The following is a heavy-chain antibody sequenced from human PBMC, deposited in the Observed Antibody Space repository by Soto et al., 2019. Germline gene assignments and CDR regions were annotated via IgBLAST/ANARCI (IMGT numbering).Heavy chain of an antibody. D-gene: IGHD3-16*01. J-gene: IGHJ3*01. CDR3: ARGGRGLRGAFDV. Sequence: QEILVESGGGVVQSGTSLRLSCAASGFTFSSFAMHWVRQAPGKGLEWVSVISFNGLSQFYADSVRGRVTVSRDNSKNTLYLQLDSLRPDDTAVYSCARGGRGLRGAFDVWGQGIEVSVS. CDR2: ISFNGLSQ. CDR1: GFTFSSFA. V-gene: IGHV3-30*04.